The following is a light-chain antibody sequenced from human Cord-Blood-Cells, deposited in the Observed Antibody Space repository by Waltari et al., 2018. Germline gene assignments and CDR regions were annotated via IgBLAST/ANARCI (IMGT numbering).Light chain of an antibody. CDR2: LAS. Sequence: DIVMTQLLDSLAVSLGERATINCESSQSVLYSSNNKNHVAWYQHKPGQPPKLLIYLASTRESRLPVRFSGSGSGTDFTLPISSLQAEDVAVYYCQQDYSTPYIFGQGTKLEIK. J-gene: IGKJ2*01. CDR3: QQDYSTPYI. V-gene: IGKV4-1*01. CDR1: QSVLYSSNNKNH.